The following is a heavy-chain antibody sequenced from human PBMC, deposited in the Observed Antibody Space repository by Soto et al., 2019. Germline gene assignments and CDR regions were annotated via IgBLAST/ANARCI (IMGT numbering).Heavy chain of an antibody. CDR3: AIEYSSSPPYYPIGY. V-gene: IGHV1-69*13. Sequence: SVKVSCKASGGTFSSYSISWVRQAPGQGLEWMGGIIPIFGTANYTQKFQGRVTITADESTSTAYMELSSLRSEDTAVYYCAIEYSSSPPYYPIGYWGQGTLVTVSS. D-gene: IGHD6-6*01. CDR1: GGTFSSYS. CDR2: IIPIFGTA. J-gene: IGHJ4*02.